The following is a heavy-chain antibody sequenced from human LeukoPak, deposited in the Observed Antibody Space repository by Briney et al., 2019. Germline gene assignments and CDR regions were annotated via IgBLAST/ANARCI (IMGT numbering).Heavy chain of an antibody. CDR3: AKDYSSSYYYHFDY. CDR1: GFTFSSYG. D-gene: IGHD3-22*01. V-gene: IGHV3-30*02. J-gene: IGHJ4*02. CDR2: IRYDGSNK. Sequence: GGSLRLSCAASGFTFSSYGMHWVRQAPGKGLEWVAFIRYDGSNKYYADSVKGRFTISRDNSKNTLYLQMNSLRAEDTAVYYCAKDYSSSYYYHFDYGGQGTLVTVSS.